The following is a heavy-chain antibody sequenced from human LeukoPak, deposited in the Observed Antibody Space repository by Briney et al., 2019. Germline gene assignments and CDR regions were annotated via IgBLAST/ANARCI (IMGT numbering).Heavy chain of an antibody. D-gene: IGHD1-26*01. CDR2: IIPIFGTT. Sequence: SVKVSCKASGATFSSYAISWARQAPGQRLEWMGGIIPIFGTTNYAQKFQGRVTITADESTNTAYMELSSLRSGDTAVYYCARDLQVGSGDYWGQGTLVTVSS. CDR1: GATFSSYA. CDR3: ARDLQVGSGDY. V-gene: IGHV1-69*01. J-gene: IGHJ4*02.